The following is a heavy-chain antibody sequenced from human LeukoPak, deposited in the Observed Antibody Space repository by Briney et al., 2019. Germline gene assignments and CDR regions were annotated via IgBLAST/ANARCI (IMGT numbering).Heavy chain of an antibody. D-gene: IGHD4-17*01. CDR1: GFTFSNAW. CDR3: ARRTTGDDY. J-gene: IGHJ4*02. Sequence: GGSLRLSCAASGFTFSNAWMTWVRQAPGKGLEWVSYISSSGLTMYHADSVKGRFTISRDNAKNSLYLQMNSLRAEDTGVYYCARRTTGDDYWGQGTLVTVSS. V-gene: IGHV3-48*04. CDR2: ISSSGLTM.